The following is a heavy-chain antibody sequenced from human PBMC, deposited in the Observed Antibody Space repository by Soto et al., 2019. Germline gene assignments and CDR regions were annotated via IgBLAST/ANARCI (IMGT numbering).Heavy chain of an antibody. CDR1: GGSISSGGYS. CDR2: IYHSGST. V-gene: IGHV4-30-2*01. D-gene: IGHD6-13*01. Sequence: PSETLSLTCAVSGGSISSGGYSWSWIRQPPGKGLEWIGYIYHSGSTYYNPSLKSRVTISVDRSKNQFSLKLSSVTAADTAVYYCARRNSSSSPFFDYWGQGTLVTVPQ. CDR3: ARRNSSSSPFFDY. J-gene: IGHJ4*02.